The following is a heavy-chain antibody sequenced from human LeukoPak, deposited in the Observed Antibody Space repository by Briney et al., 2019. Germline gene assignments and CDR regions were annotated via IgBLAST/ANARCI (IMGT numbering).Heavy chain of an antibody. D-gene: IGHD6-13*01. Sequence: SETLSLTCSVSGGSISGYYWSWIRQPPGRGLGWIAYIYYSGSTNYNPSLKSRVTISVDTSKNQFSLKLTSVTAADTAVHYCARLSRIAAAGRYDYHSLDVWGKGTTVTVSS. CDR3: ARLSRIAAAGRYDYHSLDV. CDR1: GGSISGYY. V-gene: IGHV4-59*01. CDR2: IYYSGST. J-gene: IGHJ6*04.